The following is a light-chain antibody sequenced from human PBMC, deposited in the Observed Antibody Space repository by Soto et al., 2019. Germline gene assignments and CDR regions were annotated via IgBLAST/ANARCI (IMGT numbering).Light chain of an antibody. CDR2: DAS. J-gene: IGKJ1*01. CDR1: QSVSTY. CDR3: QQTYSNRWT. Sequence: EIVLTQSPATLSLSPGQRATLSCRASQSVSTYLAWYQQKPGQAPRLLIYDASNRATCVLARFSGWGSGTDFTLTIINLQREEFAYYFCQQTYSNRWTFGQGTKVEIK. V-gene: IGKV3-11*01.